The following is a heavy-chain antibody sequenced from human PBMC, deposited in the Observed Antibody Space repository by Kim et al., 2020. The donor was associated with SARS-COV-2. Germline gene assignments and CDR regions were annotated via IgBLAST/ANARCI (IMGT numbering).Heavy chain of an antibody. CDR2: IKQDGSEK. V-gene: IGHV3-7*01. Sequence: GGSLRLSCAASGFTFTRHWMSWVRQAPGKGLEWVANIKQDGSEKYYVDSVKGRFTISRDNAKNSLYLQMNSLRAEDTAVYYCARDAAIISDYFDSWGQGILVTVSS. CDR1: GFTFTRHW. D-gene: IGHD5-12*01. J-gene: IGHJ4*02. CDR3: ARDAAIISDYFDS.